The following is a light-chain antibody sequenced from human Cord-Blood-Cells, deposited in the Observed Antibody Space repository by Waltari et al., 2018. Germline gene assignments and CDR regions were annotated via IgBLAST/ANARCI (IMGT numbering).Light chain of an antibody. J-gene: IGKJ1*01. Sequence: EIVMTQSPATLSVSPGERATLSGRASQSVSSNLAWYQQKPGQAPRLLIYGASTRATGSPARFSGSGSVAEFTLTISSLQSEDFAVYYCQQYNNWPWTFGQGTKVEIK. CDR3: QQYNNWPWT. V-gene: IGKV3-15*01. CDR1: QSVSSN. CDR2: GAS.